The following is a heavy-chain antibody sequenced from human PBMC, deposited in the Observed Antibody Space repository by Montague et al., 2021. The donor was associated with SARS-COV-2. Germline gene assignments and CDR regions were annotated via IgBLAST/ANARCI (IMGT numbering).Heavy chain of an antibody. Sequence: SETLSLTCAVHGGSFSTYSWSWIRQPPGKRLEWIGEIHHGGSTNYNPSLKSRVTISADMSKNQFSLKLTSVAAADTAVYYCARLGDGVVPSPILGVGPYYSYYYMDVWGKGTTVTVSS. D-gene: IGHD3-10*01. V-gene: IGHV4-34*01. CDR3: ARLGDGVVPSPILGVGPYYSYYYMDV. CDR1: GGSFSTYS. J-gene: IGHJ6*03. CDR2: IHHGGST.